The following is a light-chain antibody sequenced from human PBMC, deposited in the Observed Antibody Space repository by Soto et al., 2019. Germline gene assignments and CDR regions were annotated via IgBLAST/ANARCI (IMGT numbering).Light chain of an antibody. CDR3: QQYYSNSYT. CDR1: QSVSYTSGGKNY. V-gene: IGKV4-1*01. J-gene: IGKJ2*01. Sequence: DIVMTESPDSLAVSLGERATINCKSSQSVSYTSGGKNYLAWYQQKPGQPPQLLISWASTRESGVPDRFSGNGSGTDFTLTISSLQAEDVAVYYCQQYYSNSYTFGQGTKLEIK. CDR2: WAS.